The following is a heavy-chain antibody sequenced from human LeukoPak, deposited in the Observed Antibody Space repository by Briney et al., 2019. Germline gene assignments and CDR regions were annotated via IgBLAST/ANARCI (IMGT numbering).Heavy chain of an antibody. D-gene: IGHD5-24*01. J-gene: IGHJ5*02. V-gene: IGHV4-59*01. CDR1: GGSISSYY. Sequence: SETLSLTCTVSGGSISSYYWSWIRQPPGKGLEWIGYIYYSGSTNYNPSLKSRVTISVNTSKNQFSLKLSSVTAADTAVYYCARGGDGYNLNWFDPWGQGTLVSVSS. CDR3: ARGGDGYNLNWFDP. CDR2: IYYSGST.